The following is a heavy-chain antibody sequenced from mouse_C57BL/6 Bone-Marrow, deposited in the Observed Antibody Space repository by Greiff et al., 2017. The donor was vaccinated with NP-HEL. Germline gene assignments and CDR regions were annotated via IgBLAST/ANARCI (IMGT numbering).Heavy chain of an antibody. CDR1: GYTFTGYW. CDR2: ILPGSGST. CDR3: AREGLIWQRGFAY. Sequence: QVQLQQSGAELMKPGASVKLSCMATGYTFTGYWIEWVKQRPGHGLEWIGEILPGSGSTNYNEKFKGKATFTADKYSNKAYMQLSSIATEDSAIYYCAREGLIWQRGFAYWGQGTLVTVSA. V-gene: IGHV1-9*01. D-gene: IGHD2-1*01. J-gene: IGHJ3*01.